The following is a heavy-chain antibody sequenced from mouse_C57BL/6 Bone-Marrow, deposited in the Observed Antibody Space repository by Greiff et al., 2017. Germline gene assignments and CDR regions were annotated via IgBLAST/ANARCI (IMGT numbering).Heavy chain of an antibody. J-gene: IGHJ3*01. CDR3: AFYSNYVGFAY. V-gene: IGHV3-6*01. D-gene: IGHD2-5*01. CDR2: ISYDGSN. Sequence: QLKESGPGLVKPSQSLSLTCSVTGYSITSGYYWNWIRQFPGNKLEWMGYISYDGSNNYNPSLKNRISITRDTSKNQFFLKLNSVTTEDTATYYCAFYSNYVGFAYWGQGTLVTVSA. CDR1: GYSITSGYY.